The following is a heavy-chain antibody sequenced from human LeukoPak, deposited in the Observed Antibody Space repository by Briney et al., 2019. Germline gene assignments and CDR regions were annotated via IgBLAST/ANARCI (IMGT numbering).Heavy chain of an antibody. V-gene: IGHV4-39*01. CDR2: IYYNRTT. J-gene: IGHJ4*02. CDR3: ARLGYSSAWYY. D-gene: IGHD6-19*01. CDR1: GGSVRGSIYY. Sequence: SETLSLTCTVSGGSVRGSIYYWGWIRQPPGRGPEWIGSIYYNRTTYYNPSLKSRVTVSVHTSKNQFSLKLTSVTAADTAVYYCARLGYSSAWYYWGQGALAAVSS.